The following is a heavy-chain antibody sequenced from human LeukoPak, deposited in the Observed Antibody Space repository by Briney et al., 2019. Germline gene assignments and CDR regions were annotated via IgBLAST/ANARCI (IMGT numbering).Heavy chain of an antibody. D-gene: IGHD3-10*01. V-gene: IGHV3-30*02. Sequence: GGSLRLSCAASGFTFSSYGMHWVRQAPGKGLDWVAFIRYDGSNKYYADSVKGRFTISRDNSKNTLYLQMNSLRAEDTAVYYCAKLAHWFGELALDYWGQGTLVTVSS. CDR3: AKLAHWFGELALDY. J-gene: IGHJ4*02. CDR2: IRYDGSNK. CDR1: GFTFSSYG.